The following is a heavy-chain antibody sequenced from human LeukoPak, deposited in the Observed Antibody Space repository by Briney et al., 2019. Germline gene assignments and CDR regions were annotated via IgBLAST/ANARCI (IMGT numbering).Heavy chain of an antibody. V-gene: IGHV3-23*01. CDR3: ANERLLGNGVLDY. CDR1: TFSFRNFA. D-gene: IGHD3-16*01. Sequence: GGSLRLSCAASTFSFRNFAMSWVRLAPGKGLEGVSGFCDSGYRTDYADSVKGRFTISRDNSKNMLYPQMNRLRVEDTAVYYWANERLLGNGVLDYWGERTLVTVSS. CDR2: FCDSGYRT. J-gene: IGHJ4*02.